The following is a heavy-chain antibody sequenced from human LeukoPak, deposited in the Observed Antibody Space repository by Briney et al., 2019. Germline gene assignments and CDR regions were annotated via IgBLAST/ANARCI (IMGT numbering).Heavy chain of an antibody. D-gene: IGHD6-6*01. V-gene: IGHV4-39*02. CDR1: GGSISSSSYY. J-gene: IGHJ3*02. CDR3: ARDGIAARSAFDI. CDR2: IYYSGST. Sequence: PSETLSLTCTVSGGSISSSSYYWGWIRQPPGKGLEWIGSIYYSGSTYYNPSLKSRVTISVDTSKNQFSLKLSSVTAADTAVYYCARDGIAARSAFDIWGQGTMVTVSS.